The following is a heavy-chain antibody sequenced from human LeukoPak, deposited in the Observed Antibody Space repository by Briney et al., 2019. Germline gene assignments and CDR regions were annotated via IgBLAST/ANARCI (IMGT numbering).Heavy chain of an antibody. Sequence: ASVKVSCKASGGTFSSYAISWVRQAPGQGLEWMGRIIPIFGTANYAQKFQGRVTITTDESTSTAYMELSSLRSEDTAVYYCARGRMITSGVDYWGQGTLVTVSS. CDR1: GGTFSSYA. CDR2: IIPIFGTA. CDR3: ARGRMITSGVDY. V-gene: IGHV1-69*05. D-gene: IGHD3-16*01. J-gene: IGHJ4*02.